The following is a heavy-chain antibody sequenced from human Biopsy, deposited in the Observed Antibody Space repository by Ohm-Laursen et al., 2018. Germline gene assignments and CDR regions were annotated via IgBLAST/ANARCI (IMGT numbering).Heavy chain of an antibody. J-gene: IGHJ5*02. V-gene: IGHV1-69*06. Sequence: SSVKVSCKTSGYTFNDYYIHWVRQAPGQGLEWMGGINPMFGTAKYAQRFQGRVTITADKSTSTADMELSSLRSDDTAVYYCARSFGVVINFEHNWFDPWGQGTLVTVSS. CDR3: ARSFGVVINFEHNWFDP. CDR1: GYTFNDYY. D-gene: IGHD3-3*01. CDR2: INPMFGTA.